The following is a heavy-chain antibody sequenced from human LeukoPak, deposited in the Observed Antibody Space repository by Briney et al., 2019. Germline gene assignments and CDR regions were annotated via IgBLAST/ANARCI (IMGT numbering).Heavy chain of an antibody. D-gene: IGHD3-3*01. V-gene: IGHV4-30-4*01. CDR3: AREGYDFWSGYYDY. J-gene: IGHJ4*02. Sequence: SETLSLTCTVSGGSICSGDYYWSWIRQPPGKGLEWIGYIYYSGSTYYNPSLKSRVTISVDTSKNQFSLKLSSVTAADTAVYYCAREGYDFWSGYYDYWGQGTLVTVSS. CDR1: GGSICSGDYY. CDR2: IYYSGST.